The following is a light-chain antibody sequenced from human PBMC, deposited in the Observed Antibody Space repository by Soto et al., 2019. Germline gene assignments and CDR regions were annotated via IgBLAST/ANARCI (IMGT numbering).Light chain of an antibody. V-gene: IGKV3-11*01. CDR2: DAS. CDR3: QQRSNWPSIT. Sequence: EIVLTQSPATLSLSPGERATLSCRASQSVRSDLAWHQQKPGQAPRLLIYDASNRATDIPARFSGSGSGTDFTLTISSLEPEDFAVYYCQQRSNWPSITFGQGTRLEIK. CDR1: QSVRSD. J-gene: IGKJ5*01.